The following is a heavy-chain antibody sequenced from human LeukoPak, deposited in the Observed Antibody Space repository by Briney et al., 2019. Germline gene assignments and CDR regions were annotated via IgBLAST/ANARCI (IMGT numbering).Heavy chain of an antibody. CDR1: GFTFSSYS. V-gene: IGHV3-48*04. J-gene: IGHJ4*02. D-gene: IGHD1-26*01. CDR3: ARVTRVGATSQ. CDR2: ISSSSSTI. Sequence: GGSLRLSCAASGFTFSSYSMNWVRQAPGKGLEWVSYISSSSSTIYYADSVKGRFTISRDNAKNSLYLQMNSLRAEDTAVYYCARVTRVGATSQWGQGTLVTVSS.